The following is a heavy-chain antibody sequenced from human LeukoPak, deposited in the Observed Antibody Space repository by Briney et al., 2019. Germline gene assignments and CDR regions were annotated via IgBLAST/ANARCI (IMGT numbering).Heavy chain of an antibody. CDR2: ISSSSSFR. J-gene: IGHJ4*02. V-gene: IGHV3-21*01. CDR1: GFNFSSYS. Sequence: GGSLRLPCAASGFNFSSYSMNWVRQAPGKGLEWVSSISSSSSFRYYADSVKGRFTISRDNAKNSLYLQMNSLRAEDTAVYYCARESSGYFYWGQGTLVTVSS. CDR3: ARESSGYFY. D-gene: IGHD3-22*01.